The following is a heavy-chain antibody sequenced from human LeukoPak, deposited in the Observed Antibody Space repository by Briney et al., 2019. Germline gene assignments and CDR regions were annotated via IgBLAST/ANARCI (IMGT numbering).Heavy chain of an antibody. Sequence: GESLKISCKGSGYSFNIYWIGWVRQMPGKGLEWVGNIYPGDSDTRYSPSFQGQVTISADKSISTAYLQWNSLKTSDTAIYYCARFCSGGGCPNTSFDYWGQGSLVTVSS. CDR2: IYPGDSDT. V-gene: IGHV5-51*01. CDR3: ARFCSGGGCPNTSFDY. D-gene: IGHD2-15*01. CDR1: GYSFNIYW. J-gene: IGHJ4*02.